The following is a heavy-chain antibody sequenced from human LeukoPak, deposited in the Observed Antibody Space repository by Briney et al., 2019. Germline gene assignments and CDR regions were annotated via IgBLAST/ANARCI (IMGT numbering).Heavy chain of an antibody. J-gene: IGHJ6*03. V-gene: IGHV3-23*01. CDR3: ARVLEYEYYYMDV. CDR2: IDKNDATT. CDR1: GFTFSNYA. D-gene: IGHD2-8*01. Sequence: GGSLRLSCAASGFTFSNYAMSWVRQAPGKGLEWVSSIDKNDATTNYADSVRGRFTISRDNSKNTLHLQMSSLRAEDTAVYYCARVLEYEYYYMDVWGKGTTVTVSS.